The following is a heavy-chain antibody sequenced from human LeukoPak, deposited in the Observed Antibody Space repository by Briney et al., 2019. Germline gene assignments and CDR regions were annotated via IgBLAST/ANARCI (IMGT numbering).Heavy chain of an antibody. CDR2: ISSSSSDT. J-gene: IGHJ4*02. D-gene: IGHD5-24*01. CDR1: GFTFSDSY. V-gene: IGHV3-11*06. CDR3: ARGSRTIELGDDY. Sequence: GGSLRLSCAASGFTFSDSYMSWIRQAPGKGLDWVSYISSSSSDTNYADSVKGRFTISRDNAKNSLYLQMNSLRAEDTAVYYCARGSRTIELGDDYWGQGTLVTVSS.